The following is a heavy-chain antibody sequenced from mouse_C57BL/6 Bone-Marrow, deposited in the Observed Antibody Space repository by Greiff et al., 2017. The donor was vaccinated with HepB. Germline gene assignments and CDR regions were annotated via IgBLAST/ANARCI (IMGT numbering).Heavy chain of an antibody. CDR3: ARRGGCSNYVRYFDV. Sequence: QVTLKESGPGILQSSQTLSLTCSFSGFSLSTSGMGVSWIRQPSGKGLAWLAHIYWDDDKRYNPSLKRRLTIPKDTSRNQVFLKITSVDTADTATYYCARRGGCSNYVRYFDVWGRGTTVTVSS. CDR2: IYWDDDK. CDR1: GFSLSTSGMG. D-gene: IGHD2-5*01. V-gene: IGHV8-12*01. J-gene: IGHJ1*03.